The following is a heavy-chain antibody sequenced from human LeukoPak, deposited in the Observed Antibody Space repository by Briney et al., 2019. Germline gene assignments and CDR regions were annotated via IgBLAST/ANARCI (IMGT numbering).Heavy chain of an antibody. D-gene: IGHD2-15*01. J-gene: IGHJ4*02. CDR2: ISGSGGST. Sequence: PGGSLRLSCAASGFTFSSYAMSWVRQAPGKGLEWVSAISGSGGSTYYADSVKGRFTISRDSSKNTLYLQMNSLRAEDTAVYYCAKNLRYCSGGSCYSEYFDYGGQGTLVTVSS. CDR3: AKNLRYCSGGSCYSEYFDY. V-gene: IGHV3-23*01. CDR1: GFTFSSYA.